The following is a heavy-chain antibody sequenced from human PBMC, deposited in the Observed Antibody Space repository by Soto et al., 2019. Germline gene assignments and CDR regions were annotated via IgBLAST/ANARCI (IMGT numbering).Heavy chain of an antibody. CDR1: GGSFSGYY. Sequence: SETLSLTCAVYGGSFSGYYWSWIRQPPGKGLEWIGEINHSGSTNYNPSLKSRVTISVDTSKNQFSLKLSSVTAADTAVYYCARATGDYTFDYWGQGTLVTVSS. D-gene: IGHD4-17*01. V-gene: IGHV4-34*01. J-gene: IGHJ4*02. CDR2: INHSGST. CDR3: ARATGDYTFDY.